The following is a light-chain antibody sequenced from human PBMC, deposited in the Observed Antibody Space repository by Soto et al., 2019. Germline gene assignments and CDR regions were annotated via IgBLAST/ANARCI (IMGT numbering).Light chain of an antibody. Sequence: QSVLTQPRSMSGSPGQSVTISCTGTSSDVGAYKFVSWYQQHPGKAPRLMIYDVSKRPSGVPDRFSGSKSGKTASLTISGLQAEDEADYYCCSHAGTYYVFGSGTKVTVL. CDR1: SSDVGAYKF. CDR3: CSHAGTYYV. CDR2: DVS. J-gene: IGLJ1*01. V-gene: IGLV2-11*01.